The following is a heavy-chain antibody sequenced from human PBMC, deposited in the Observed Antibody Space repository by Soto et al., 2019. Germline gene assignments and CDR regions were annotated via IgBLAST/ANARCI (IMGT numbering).Heavy chain of an antibody. CDR3: ARSFNDWTTYFDY. J-gene: IGHJ4*02. CDR1: GFSVTDHY. V-gene: IGHV3-53*01. Sequence: GGSLRLSCAASGFSVTDHYMTWVRQAPGKGLEWVSVLYTGGSAYYGDSVKGRFTISRDSSTNTLYLQMNSLKVGDTAFYFCARSFNDWTTYFDYWSEGTLVTVS. CDR2: LYTGGSA. D-gene: IGHD3-9*01.